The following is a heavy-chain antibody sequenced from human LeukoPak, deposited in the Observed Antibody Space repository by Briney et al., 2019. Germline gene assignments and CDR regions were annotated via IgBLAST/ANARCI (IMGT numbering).Heavy chain of an antibody. CDR3: ARDTVAGTMDYFDY. J-gene: IGHJ4*02. Sequence: GGSLRLSCAASGFTFSSYSMNWVRQAPGKGLEWVSYISSSSSTIYYADSVKGRFTISRDNAKNPLYLQMNSLRAEDTAVYYCARDTVAGTMDYFDYWGQGTLVTVSS. V-gene: IGHV3-48*01. CDR2: ISSSSSTI. D-gene: IGHD6-19*01. CDR1: GFTFSSYS.